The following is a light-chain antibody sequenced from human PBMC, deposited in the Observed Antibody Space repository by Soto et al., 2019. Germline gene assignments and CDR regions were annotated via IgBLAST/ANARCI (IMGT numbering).Light chain of an antibody. CDR3: QQYYSIPLS. J-gene: IGKJ3*01. CDR2: WAS. Sequence: DIVMTQSQDSLAVSLGERATINCKSSQSVLYSANNKNYLAWYQKKPGQRPKLLIYWASNRESGVPDRFSGSGSVTDFTLTISSLQAEDVAVYYCQQYYSIPLSFGPGTKVDIK. V-gene: IGKV4-1*01. CDR1: QSVLYSANNKNY.